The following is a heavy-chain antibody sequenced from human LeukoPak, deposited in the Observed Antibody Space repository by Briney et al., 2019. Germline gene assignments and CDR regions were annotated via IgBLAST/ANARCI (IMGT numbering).Heavy chain of an antibody. CDR3: ARDTAMVLYYFDY. CDR2: ISSSSSYI. J-gene: IGHJ4*02. D-gene: IGHD5-18*01. Sequence: PGGSLTLSCAASGFTFSNYNMNWVRQAPGKGLEWVSSISSSSSYIYYADSVKGRFTISRDNAKNSLYLQMNSLRAEDTAVYYCARDTAMVLYYFDYWGQGTLVTVSS. CDR1: GFTFSNYN. V-gene: IGHV3-21*01.